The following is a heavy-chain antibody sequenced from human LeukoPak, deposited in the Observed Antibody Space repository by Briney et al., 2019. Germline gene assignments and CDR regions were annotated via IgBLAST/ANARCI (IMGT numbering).Heavy chain of an antibody. CDR1: GFTFNNFA. CDR2: ISGSAGST. D-gene: IGHD6-19*01. Sequence: GGSLRLSCAASGFTFNNFAMSWVRQAPGTGLEWVSAISGSAGSTYYADSVKGRFTISRDNSKNTLYLQMNSLRVEDTAFYYCAKDSRRHYTSGPNPDSLHWGQGALVTVSS. J-gene: IGHJ4*02. V-gene: IGHV3-23*01. CDR3: AKDSRRHYTSGPNPDSLH.